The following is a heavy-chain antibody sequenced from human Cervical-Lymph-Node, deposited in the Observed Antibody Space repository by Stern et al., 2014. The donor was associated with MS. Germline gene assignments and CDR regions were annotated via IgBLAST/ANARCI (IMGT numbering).Heavy chain of an antibody. V-gene: IGHV1-69*01. J-gene: IGHJ4*02. CDR1: GGTFSSYA. D-gene: IGHD6-13*01. CDR2: IIPIFGTA. Sequence: VQLVESGAEVKKPGSSVKVSCKASGGTFSSYAISWVRQAPGQGLEWMGGIIPIFGTANYAQKFQGRVTITADESTITAYMELSSLTSGDTAMYFCASGTRSSWYFDFWGQGTLVTVST. CDR3: ASGTRSSWYFDF.